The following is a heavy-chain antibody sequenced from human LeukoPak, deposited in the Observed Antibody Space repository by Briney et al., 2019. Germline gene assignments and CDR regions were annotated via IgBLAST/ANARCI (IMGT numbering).Heavy chain of an antibody. CDR1: GFTFTSYS. V-gene: IGHV3-48*01. Sequence: GGSLRLSCAASGFTFTSYSMSWVRRAPGKGLEWLSHTSVNGAVTTYADSVKGRFTISSDTAKNSLYLQLNSLTVGDTAMYYCARDRDGDEDFDYWGRGTLVTVSS. CDR2: TSVNGAVT. CDR3: ARDRDGDEDFDY. J-gene: IGHJ4*02. D-gene: IGHD4-17*01.